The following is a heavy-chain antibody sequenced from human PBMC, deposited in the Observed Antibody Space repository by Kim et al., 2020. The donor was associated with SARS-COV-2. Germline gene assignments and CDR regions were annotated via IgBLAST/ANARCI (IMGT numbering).Heavy chain of an antibody. CDR2: IYYSGST. J-gene: IGHJ3*02. D-gene: IGHD3-22*01. CDR1: GGSISSSSYY. V-gene: IGHV4-39*01. CDR3: AILFYEYYYDSSGYNAVAPDAFDI. Sequence: SETLSLTCTVSGGSISSSSYYWGWIRQPPGKGLEWIGSIYYSGSTYYNPSLKSRVTISVDTSKNQFSLKLSSVTAADTAVYYCAILFYEYYYDSSGYNAVAPDAFDIWGQGTMVTVSS.